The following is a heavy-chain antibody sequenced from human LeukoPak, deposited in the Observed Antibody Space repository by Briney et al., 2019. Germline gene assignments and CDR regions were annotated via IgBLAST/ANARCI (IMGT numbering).Heavy chain of an antibody. Sequence: PGGSLRLSCAASGFTFDDYAMHWVRQAPGKGLEWVSGISWNSGSIGYADSVKGRFTISRDNAKNSLYLQMNSLRAEDTALYYCAKDMGRASGKYDDTGYWGQGTLVTVSS. CDR1: GFTFDDYA. D-gene: IGHD3-22*01. J-gene: IGHJ4*02. V-gene: IGHV3-9*01. CDR3: AKDMGRASGKYDDTGY. CDR2: ISWNSGSI.